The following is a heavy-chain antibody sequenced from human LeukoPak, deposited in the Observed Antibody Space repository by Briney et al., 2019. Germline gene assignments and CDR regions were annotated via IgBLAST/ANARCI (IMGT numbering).Heavy chain of an antibody. CDR1: GYTFTGYY. Sequence: ASVKVSCKASGYTFTGYYMHWVRQAPGQGLEWMGWINPNSGGTNYAQKFQGRVTMTRDTSISTAYMELSRLRSDDTAVYYCARGYRSGGSCPYYYYYMDVWGKGTTVTISS. D-gene: IGHD2-15*01. V-gene: IGHV1-2*02. CDR2: INPNSGGT. J-gene: IGHJ6*03. CDR3: ARGYRSGGSCPYYYYYMDV.